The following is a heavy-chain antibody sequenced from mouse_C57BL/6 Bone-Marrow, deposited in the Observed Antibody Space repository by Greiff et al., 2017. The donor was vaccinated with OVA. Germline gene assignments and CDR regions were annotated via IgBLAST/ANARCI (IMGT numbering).Heavy chain of an antibody. V-gene: IGHV2-2*01. CDR3: ASNSGY. D-gene: IGHD3-2*02. Sequence: QVQLKQSGPGLVQPSQSLSITCTVSGFSLTSYGVHWVRQSPGKGLEWLGVIWSGGSTDYNAAFISRLSSSKDNSKSQVFFKMNSLQADDTAIYYCASNSGYWGQGTTLTVSS. CDR1: GFSLTSYG. J-gene: IGHJ2*01. CDR2: IWSGGST.